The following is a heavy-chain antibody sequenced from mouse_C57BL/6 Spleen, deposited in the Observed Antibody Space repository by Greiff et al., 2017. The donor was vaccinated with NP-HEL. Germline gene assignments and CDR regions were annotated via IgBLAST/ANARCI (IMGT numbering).Heavy chain of an antibody. J-gene: IGHJ3*01. V-gene: IGHV1-22*01. CDR2: INPNNGGT. CDR1: GYTFTDYN. Sequence: EVQLQQSGPELVKPGASVKMSCKASGYTFTDYNMHWVKQSHGKSLEWTGYINPNNGGTSYNQKFKGKATLTVNKSSSTAYMELRSLTSEDSAVYYCASEEVIYDGLWYAYWGQGTRVTVSA. CDR3: ASEEVIYDGLWYAY. D-gene: IGHD2-3*01.